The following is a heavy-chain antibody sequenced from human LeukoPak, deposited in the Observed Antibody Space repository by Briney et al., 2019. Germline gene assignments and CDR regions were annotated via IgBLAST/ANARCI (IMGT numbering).Heavy chain of an antibody. V-gene: IGHV4-30-2*01. D-gene: IGHD3-22*01. CDR2: IYHSGST. Sequence: PSQTLSLTCAVSGGSISSGGYSWSWIRQPPGKGLEWIGYIYHSGSTYYNPSLKSRVTISVDTSKNQFSLKLSSVTAADTAVYYCARESFYDSSGYYGYYFDYWGQGTLVTVSS. CDR1: GGSISSGGYS. J-gene: IGHJ4*02. CDR3: ARESFYDSSGYYGYYFDY.